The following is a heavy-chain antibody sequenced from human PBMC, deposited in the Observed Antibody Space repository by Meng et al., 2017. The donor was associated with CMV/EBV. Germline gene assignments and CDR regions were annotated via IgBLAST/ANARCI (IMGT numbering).Heavy chain of an antibody. CDR3: ARGSRWFDP. J-gene: IGHJ5*02. V-gene: IGHV4-38-2*02. CDR2: IYHSGST. Sequence: SETLSLTCTVSGYSISSGYYWGWIRQPPGKRLEWIGSIYHSGSTYYNPSLKSRVTISVDTSKNQFSLKLSSVTAADTAVYYCARGSRWFDPWGQGTLVTVSS. CDR1: GYSISSGYY.